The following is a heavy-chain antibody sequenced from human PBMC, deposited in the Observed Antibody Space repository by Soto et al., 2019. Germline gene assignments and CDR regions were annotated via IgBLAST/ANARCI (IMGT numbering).Heavy chain of an antibody. V-gene: IGHV3-33*01. D-gene: IGHD5-12*01. CDR1: GFTFSSYG. J-gene: IGHJ6*02. CDR2: IWYDGSNK. CDR3: ARYSGYDFPYYYYGMDV. Sequence: GGSLRLSCAASGFTFSSYGMHWVRQAPGKGLEWVAVIWYDGSNKYYADSVKGRFTISRDNSKNTLYLQMNSLRAEDTAVYYCARYSGYDFPYYYYGMDVWGQGTTVTAP.